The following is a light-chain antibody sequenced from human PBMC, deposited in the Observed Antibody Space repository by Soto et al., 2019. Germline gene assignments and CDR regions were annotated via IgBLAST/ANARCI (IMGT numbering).Light chain of an antibody. Sequence: IQATPSPPTLYEYMGDRTPLTCRASQSISSWLAWYQQKPGKAPKLLIYDASSLESGVPSRFSGSGSGTDFTLTISSLQPEDFATYYCQQRHSTPLTFGGGTKVDIK. CDR3: QQRHSTPLT. CDR1: QSISSW. J-gene: IGKJ4*01. CDR2: DAS. V-gene: IGKV1-5*01.